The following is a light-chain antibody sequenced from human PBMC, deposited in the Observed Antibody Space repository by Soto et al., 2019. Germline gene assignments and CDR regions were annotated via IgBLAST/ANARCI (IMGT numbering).Light chain of an antibody. V-gene: IGKV3-15*01. CDR1: QSVSSN. J-gene: IGKJ5*01. CDR2: GAS. Sequence: ELVSTQSPATLSVSPGERATLSCRASQSVSSNLAWYQQKPGQAPRLLIYGASTRATGIPARFSGSGSGTEFTLTTSSLKSEDFAVYYCQQYNNWPPITFGQGTRLEIK. CDR3: QQYNNWPPIT.